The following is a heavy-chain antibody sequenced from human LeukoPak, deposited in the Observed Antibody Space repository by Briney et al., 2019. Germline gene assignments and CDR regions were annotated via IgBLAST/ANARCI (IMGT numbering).Heavy chain of an antibody. CDR1: GFTFTDYW. CDR2: IRQDGSEK. Sequence: GGSLRLSCEVSGFTFTDYWMNWVRQAPGKGPEWVASIRQDGSEKTYVGSVKGRFTISRDNTKNSLSLQLNGLRAEDTAVYYCARDGTAAGLYFDLWGQGTLVTVSS. V-gene: IGHV3-7*01. D-gene: IGHD6-13*01. J-gene: IGHJ4*01. CDR3: ARDGTAAGLYFDL.